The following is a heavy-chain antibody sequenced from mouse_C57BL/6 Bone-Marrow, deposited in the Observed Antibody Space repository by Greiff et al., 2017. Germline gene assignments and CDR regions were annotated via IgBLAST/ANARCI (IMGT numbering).Heavy chain of an antibody. Sequence: EVQLQESGGGLVKPGGSLKLSCAASGFTFSDYGMHWVRQAPEKGLEWVAYISSGSSTIYYADTVKGRFTITRDNAKNTLFLQMTSLMSRDTAMYYCARPHYYGSSYSWFAYWGQGTLVTVSA. CDR1: GFTFSDYG. CDR2: ISSGSSTI. CDR3: ARPHYYGSSYSWFAY. D-gene: IGHD1-1*01. J-gene: IGHJ3*01. V-gene: IGHV5-17*01.